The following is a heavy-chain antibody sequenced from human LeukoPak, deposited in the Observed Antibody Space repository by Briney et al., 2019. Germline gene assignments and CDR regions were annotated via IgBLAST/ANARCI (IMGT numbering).Heavy chain of an antibody. CDR2: IYYSGST. D-gene: IGHD6-13*01. CDR1: GGSISSYY. Sequence: SETLSLTCTVSGGSISSYYWSWIRQPPGKGLEWIGYIYYSGSTNYNPSLKSRVTISLDTSKNQFSLQLSSVTAADTAVYYCARGLAAPGPFDYWGQGALVTDSS. V-gene: IGHV4-59*01. CDR3: ARGLAAPGPFDY. J-gene: IGHJ4*02.